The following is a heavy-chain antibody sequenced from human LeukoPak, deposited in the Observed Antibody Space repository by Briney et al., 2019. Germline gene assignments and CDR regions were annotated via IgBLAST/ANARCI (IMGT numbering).Heavy chain of an antibody. CDR3: ATGPPNYSKYEGGDFFDY. Sequence: ASVKVSCKVSGYTLTELSMHWVRQAPGKGLEWMGGFDPEDGETIYAQKFQGRVTMTEDTSTDTAYMELSSLRSEDTAVYYCATGPPNYSKYEGGDFFDYWGQGTLVTVSS. CDR2: FDPEDGET. J-gene: IGHJ4*02. V-gene: IGHV1-24*01. D-gene: IGHD4-11*01. CDR1: GYTLTELS.